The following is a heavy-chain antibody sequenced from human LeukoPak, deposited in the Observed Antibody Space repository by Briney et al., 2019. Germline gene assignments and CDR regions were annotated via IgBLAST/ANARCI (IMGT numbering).Heavy chain of an antibody. CDR1: GFTVSSNY. CDR2: LYSAGNT. Sequence: PGGSLRLSCAASGFTVSSNYMSWVRQAPGKGPEWLSVLYSAGNTYYADSVKGRFTTSRDNSKNTLYLQTNSLSAEDTAVYYCARGGEYFNFWGQGTLVTVSS. CDR3: ARGGEYFNF. J-gene: IGHJ4*02. D-gene: IGHD3-10*01. V-gene: IGHV3-53*01.